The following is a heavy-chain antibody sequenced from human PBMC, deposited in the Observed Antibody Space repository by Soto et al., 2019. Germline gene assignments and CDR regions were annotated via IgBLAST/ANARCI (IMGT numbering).Heavy chain of an antibody. Sequence: QVQLVQSGAEVKKPGASVKVSCKASGYTFTSYGISWVRQAPGQGLEWMGWISAYNGNTSYAQKLQGRVTMTTDTSTSTAYMELRSLRSDDTAVYYCAIHYGSGSYIPTPDFDYWGQGTLVTVSS. CDR1: GYTFTSYG. J-gene: IGHJ4*02. V-gene: IGHV1-18*01. CDR3: AIHYGSGSYIPTPDFDY. D-gene: IGHD3-10*01. CDR2: ISAYNGNT.